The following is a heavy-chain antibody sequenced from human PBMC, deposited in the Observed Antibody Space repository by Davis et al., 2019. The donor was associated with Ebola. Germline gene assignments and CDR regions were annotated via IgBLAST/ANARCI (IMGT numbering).Heavy chain of an antibody. D-gene: IGHD1-1*01. Sequence: ASVKVSCKTSGYTFTNYGITWVRQAPGQGLEWMGWINPHNGNTNYAQSVQGRVTMTTDTSTSTAYMEVGSLRSEDTAVYYCARAQFPTTSDHWGQGTLVTVSS. J-gene: IGHJ4*02. CDR3: ARAQFPTTSDH. V-gene: IGHV1-18*04. CDR1: GYTFTNYG. CDR2: INPHNGNT.